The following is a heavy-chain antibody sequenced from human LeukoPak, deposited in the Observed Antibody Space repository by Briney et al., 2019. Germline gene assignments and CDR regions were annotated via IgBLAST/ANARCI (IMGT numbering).Heavy chain of an antibody. CDR2: ISGSGGST. CDR3: AKGRYYDSSGYYYEDYFDY. D-gene: IGHD3-22*01. V-gene: IGHV3-23*01. Sequence: GGSLRLFCAASGFTFSSYAMSWVRQAPGKGLEWVSAISGSGGSTYYADSVKGRFTISRDNSKNTLYLQMNSLRAEDTAVYYCAKGRYYDSSGYYYEDYFDYWGQGTLATVSS. CDR1: GFTFSSYA. J-gene: IGHJ4*02.